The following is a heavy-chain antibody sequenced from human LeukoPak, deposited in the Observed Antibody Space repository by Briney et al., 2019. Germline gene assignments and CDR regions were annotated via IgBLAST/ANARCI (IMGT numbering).Heavy chain of an antibody. CDR2: ISAYNGNT. V-gene: IGHV1-18*01. J-gene: IGHJ6*02. CDR1: GYTFTSYG. D-gene: IGHD3-10*01. CDR3: ARAPRGYYGSGSPYYYYSGMDV. Sequence: ASVKVSCKASGYTFTSYGISWVRQAPGQGLEWMGWISAYNGNTNYAQKLQGRVTMTTDTSTSTAYMELRSLRSDDTAVYYCARAPRGYYGSGSPYYYYSGMDVWGQGTTVTVS.